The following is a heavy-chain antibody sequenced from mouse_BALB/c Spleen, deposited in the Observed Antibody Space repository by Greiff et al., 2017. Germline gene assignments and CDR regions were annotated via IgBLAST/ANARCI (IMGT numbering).Heavy chain of an antibody. J-gene: IGHJ4*01. V-gene: IGHV3-8*02. Sequence: ESGPSLVKPSQTLSLTCSVTGDSITSGYWNWIRKFPGNKLEYMGYISYSGSTYYNPSLKSRISITRDTSKNQYYLQLNSVTTEDTATYYCARLDYGSSYYAMDYWGQGTSVTVSS. CDR3: ARLDYGSSYYAMDY. CDR2: ISYSGST. D-gene: IGHD1-1*01. CDR1: GDSITSGY.